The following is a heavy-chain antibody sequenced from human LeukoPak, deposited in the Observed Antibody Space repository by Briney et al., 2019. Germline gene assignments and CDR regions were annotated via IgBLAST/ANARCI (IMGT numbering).Heavy chain of an antibody. CDR1: GFTISSYA. J-gene: IGHJ4*02. CDR2: ISGSGGST. V-gene: IGHV3-23*01. CDR3: ARDRVAVTVIGEFVY. D-gene: IGHD4-11*01. Sequence: GGSLGLSCAASGFTISSYAMSWVRQAPGKGLEWVSAISGSGGSTYYADSVKGRFTISRDNSKNTLYLQMNSLRAEDTALYYCARDRVAVTVIGEFVYWGQGTLVTVSS.